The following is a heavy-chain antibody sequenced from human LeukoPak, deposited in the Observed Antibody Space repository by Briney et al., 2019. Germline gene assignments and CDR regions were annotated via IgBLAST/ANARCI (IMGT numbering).Heavy chain of an antibody. J-gene: IGHJ3*02. Sequence: GGSLRLSCAASGFTYSTYAMSWVRQAPGKGLEWVSYISSSGSTIYYADSVKGRFTISRDNAKNSLYLQMNSLRAEDTAVYYCARLGNYYDSSGLDAFDIWGQGTMVTVSS. V-gene: IGHV3-11*01. CDR3: ARLGNYYDSSGLDAFDI. D-gene: IGHD3-22*01. CDR1: GFTYSTYA. CDR2: ISSSGSTI.